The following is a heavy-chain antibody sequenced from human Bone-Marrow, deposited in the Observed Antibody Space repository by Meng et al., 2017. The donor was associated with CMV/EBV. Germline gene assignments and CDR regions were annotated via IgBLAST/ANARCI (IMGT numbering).Heavy chain of an antibody. V-gene: IGHV3-53*01. J-gene: IGHJ4*02. CDR2: ISSGGFT. Sequence: GESLKISCAASGFTVSGYYMSWVRQAPGKGLEFVSVISSGGFTYYADSVKGRFTISRDNSKNTLYLQVNSLRAEDTALYYCARGPSGSFGGVDYWGPGTLVTVSS. CDR3: ARGPSGSFGGVDY. D-gene: IGHD1-26*01. CDR1: GFTVSGYY.